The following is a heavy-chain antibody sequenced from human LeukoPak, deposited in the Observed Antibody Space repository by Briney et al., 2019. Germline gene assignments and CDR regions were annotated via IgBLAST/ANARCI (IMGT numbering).Heavy chain of an antibody. CDR3: ARGNSGYDYAFDI. CDR1: GCSISSYH. CDR2: IYSSGST. Sequence: SETLSLTCTVSGCSISSYHWSWIRQPPGKGLQWIGFIYSSGSTNYNPSLKSRVTISLDTSKNQFSLRVSSVTSADTAVYYCARGNSGYDYAFDIWGQGTMVTVSS. D-gene: IGHD5-12*01. V-gene: IGHV4-59*01. J-gene: IGHJ3*02.